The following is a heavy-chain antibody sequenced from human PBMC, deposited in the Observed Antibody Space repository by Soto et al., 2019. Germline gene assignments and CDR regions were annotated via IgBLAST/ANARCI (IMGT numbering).Heavy chain of an antibody. J-gene: IGHJ4*02. Sequence: ASVKVSCKASGYTFTGYYMHWVRQAPGQGLEWMGWINPNSGGTNYAQKFQGRVTMTRDTSTSASYMELRSLRPDDTAVYYCARSLGYCTGGTCYYYFDYWGQGTLVTVSS. V-gene: IGHV1-2*02. CDR1: GYTFTGYY. CDR3: ARSLGYCTGGTCYYYFDY. CDR2: INPNSGGT. D-gene: IGHD2-15*01.